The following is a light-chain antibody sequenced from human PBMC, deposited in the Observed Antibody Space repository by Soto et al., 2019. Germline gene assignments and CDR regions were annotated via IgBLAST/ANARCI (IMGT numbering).Light chain of an antibody. V-gene: IGKV1-5*03. CDR2: KAS. J-gene: IGKJ1*01. CDR1: QSISSW. Sequence: DIQMTQSPSTLSASVGDRVNITCRASQSISSWLAWYQQKPGKALKLLIYKASSLESGVPSRFSGCGSGTEFTLTISSLQPDDFATYYCQQYNSYPGTFGQVTKVEIK. CDR3: QQYNSYPGT.